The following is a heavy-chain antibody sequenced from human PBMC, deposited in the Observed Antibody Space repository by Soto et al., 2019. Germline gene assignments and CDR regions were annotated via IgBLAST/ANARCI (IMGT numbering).Heavy chain of an antibody. Sequence: SETLSLTCAVSGASMTTGGFSWTWVRQPPGGGLEWIGHVYHRASTQYNPSLKGRVSISVDTSRSLFSLRLTSLTAEDTAVYYCAREAPLSGFDYRGQGTLVTVSS. CDR1: GASMTTGGFS. CDR3: AREAPLSGFDY. CDR2: VYHRAST. J-gene: IGHJ4*02. V-gene: IGHV4-30-2*01. D-gene: IGHD3-16*02.